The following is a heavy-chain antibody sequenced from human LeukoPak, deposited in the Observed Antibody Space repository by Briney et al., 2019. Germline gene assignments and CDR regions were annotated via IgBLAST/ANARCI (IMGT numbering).Heavy chain of an antibody. D-gene: IGHD1-26*01. Sequence: PGGSLRLSCAASGFTFSSYGMHWVRQAPGKGLEWVAVISYDGSNKYYADSVKGRFTISRDNSKNTLYLQMNSLRAEDTAVYYCARGPYSGSYSDYWGQGTLVTVSS. V-gene: IGHV3-30*03. CDR2: ISYDGSNK. J-gene: IGHJ4*02. CDR3: ARGPYSGSYSDY. CDR1: GFTFSSYG.